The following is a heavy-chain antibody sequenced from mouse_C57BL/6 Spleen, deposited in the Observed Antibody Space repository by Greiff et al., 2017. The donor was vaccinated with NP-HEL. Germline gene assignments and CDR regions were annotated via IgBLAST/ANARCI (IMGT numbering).Heavy chain of an antibody. CDR3: ARSRYGSSRGFAY. CDR2: INPNNGGT. Sequence: EVQLQQSGPELVKPGASVKIPCKASGYTFTDYNMDWVKRSHGKSLEWIGDINPNNGGTIYNQKFKGKATLTVDKSSSTAYMELRSLTSEDTAVYYCARSRYGSSRGFAYWGQGTLVTVSA. V-gene: IGHV1-18*01. CDR1: GYTFTDYN. D-gene: IGHD1-1*01. J-gene: IGHJ3*01.